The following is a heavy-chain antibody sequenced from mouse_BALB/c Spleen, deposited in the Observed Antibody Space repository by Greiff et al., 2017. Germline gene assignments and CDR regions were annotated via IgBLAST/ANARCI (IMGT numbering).Heavy chain of an antibody. CDR1: GFTFSSFG. V-gene: IGHV5-17*02. CDR2: ISSGSSTI. CDR3: ASHILYAMDY. Sequence: EVKVVESGGGLVQPGGSRKLSCAASGFTFSSFGMHWVRQAPEKGLEWVAYISSGSSTIYYADTVKGRFTISRDNPKNTLFLQMTSLRSEDTAMYYCASHILYAMDYWGQGTSVTVSS. J-gene: IGHJ4*01.